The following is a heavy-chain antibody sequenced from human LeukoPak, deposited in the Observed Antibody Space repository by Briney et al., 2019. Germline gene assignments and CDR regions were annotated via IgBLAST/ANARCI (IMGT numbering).Heavy chain of an antibody. V-gene: IGHV4-59*01. CDR3: ARNYDSSGYTTFGY. CDR1: GGSISSYY. D-gene: IGHD3-22*01. J-gene: IGHJ4*02. CDR2: IYYSGST. Sequence: SETLSLTCTVSGGSISSYYWSWIRQPPGKGLEWIGHIYYSGSTNYNPSLKSRVTISVDTSKSQFSLNLSSVTAADTAVYYCARNYDSSGYTTFGYWGRGTLVTVSS.